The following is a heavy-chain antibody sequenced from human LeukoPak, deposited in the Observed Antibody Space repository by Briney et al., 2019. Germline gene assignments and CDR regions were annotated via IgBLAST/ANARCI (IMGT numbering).Heavy chain of an antibody. J-gene: IGHJ4*02. CDR2: IIPIFGTA. CDR3: ATGSITIFGVATRFDY. V-gene: IGHV1-69*13. Sequence: SVKVSCKASGDTFSSYAISWVRQAPGQGLEWMGGIIPIFGTANYAQKFQGRVTITADESTSTAYMELSSLRSEDTAVYYCATGSITIFGVATRFDYWGQGTLVTVSS. D-gene: IGHD3-3*01. CDR1: GDTFSSYA.